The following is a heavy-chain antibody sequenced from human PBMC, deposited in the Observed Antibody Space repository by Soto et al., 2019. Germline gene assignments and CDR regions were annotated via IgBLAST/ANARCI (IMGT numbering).Heavy chain of an antibody. V-gene: IGHV4-31*03. Sequence: SETLSLTCTVSGGSISSGGYYWSWIRQHPGKGLEWIGYIYYSGSTYYNPSLKSRVTISVDTSKNQFSLKLSSVTAADTAVYYCARGETYYYGSGSYSRYYYYYYGMDVWGQGTTVTSP. CDR3: ARGETYYYGSGSYSRYYYYYYGMDV. CDR2: IYYSGST. CDR1: GGSISSGGYY. D-gene: IGHD3-10*01. J-gene: IGHJ6*02.